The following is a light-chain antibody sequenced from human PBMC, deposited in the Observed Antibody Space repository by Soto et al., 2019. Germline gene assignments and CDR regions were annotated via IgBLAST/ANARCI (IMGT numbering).Light chain of an antibody. CDR3: QQLNTFPRT. CDR1: QSVSSY. J-gene: IGKJ1*01. CDR2: AAS. Sequence: DVKLTQSPSFLSASVGDRVTITCRASQSVSSYFAWYQQKPGKAPRFLFHAASTWQSAVPSRFAGSGSGAEFTITISILPPDDFATYYCQQLNTFPRTFGQGTKVEI. V-gene: IGKV1-9*01.